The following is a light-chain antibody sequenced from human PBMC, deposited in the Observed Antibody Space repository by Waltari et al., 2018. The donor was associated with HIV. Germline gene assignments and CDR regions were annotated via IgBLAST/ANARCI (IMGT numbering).Light chain of an antibody. Sequence: QSVLTQPPSASGTPGQTVTISCSGSRSNVGTNTVNWYQQLPGTAPKILIYSNNQRPSGVPDRFSGSKSGTSASLAISGLQSGDEADYYCAAWDDSLNGVVFGGGTKLTGL. J-gene: IGLJ2*01. CDR1: RSNVGTNT. V-gene: IGLV1-44*01. CDR2: SNN. CDR3: AAWDDSLNGVV.